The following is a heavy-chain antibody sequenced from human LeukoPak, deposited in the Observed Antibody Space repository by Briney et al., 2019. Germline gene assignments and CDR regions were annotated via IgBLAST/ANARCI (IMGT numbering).Heavy chain of an antibody. CDR2: IYYRGST. Sequence: SETLSLTCTVSGGSLSSYYWSGLPQPPGKGLEGIGYIYYRGSTNYNPSLKSRVTISVDTSKNQFSLKLSSVTAADTAVYYCARGRGSYDILDYWGQGTLVTVSS. V-gene: IGHV4-59*01. CDR1: GGSLSSYY. CDR3: ARGRGSYDILDY. D-gene: IGHD3-9*01. J-gene: IGHJ4*02.